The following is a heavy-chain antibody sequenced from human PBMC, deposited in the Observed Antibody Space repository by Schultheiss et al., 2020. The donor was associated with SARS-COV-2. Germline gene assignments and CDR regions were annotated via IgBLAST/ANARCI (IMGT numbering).Heavy chain of an antibody. CDR1: GFTFRNYW. CDR2: INSDGSAS. V-gene: IGHV3-74*01. Sequence: GGSLRLSCAASGFTFRNYWMHWVRQIPGKGLVWVSRINSDGSASSYADSVQGRFTVSRDNAGNTLYLQMNSLRAEDTAVYYCARASVGATTPSWPGALTYDPLDYWGQGTLVTVSS. CDR3: ARASVGATTPSWPGALTYDPLDY. D-gene: IGHD1-26*01. J-gene: IGHJ4*02.